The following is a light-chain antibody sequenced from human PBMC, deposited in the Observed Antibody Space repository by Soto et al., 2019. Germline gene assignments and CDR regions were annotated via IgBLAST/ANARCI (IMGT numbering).Light chain of an antibody. CDR2: GAS. J-gene: IGKJ2*01. CDR1: QSVTSSY. Sequence: EIVLTQSPGTLSLSPGERATLSCRASQSVTSSYLAWYQQKPGQAPRLLIYGASSMATGIPDRFSDSGSGTDVTLTISRLEPEDVAVYYCKKDDSSPQTFGQGTKLEIK. V-gene: IGKV3-20*01. CDR3: KKDDSSPQT.